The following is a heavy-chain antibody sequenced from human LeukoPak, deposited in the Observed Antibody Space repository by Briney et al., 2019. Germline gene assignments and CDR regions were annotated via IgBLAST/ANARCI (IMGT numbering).Heavy chain of an antibody. V-gene: IGHV3-48*03. CDR2: ISSSGSTI. Sequence: PGGSLRLSCAASGFAFSSYEMNWVRQAPGKGLEWVSYISSSGSTIYDADSVKGRFTISSDNAKNSLYLQMNSLRAEDTAIYYCARDEIVSGAFDIWGRGTMVTVSS. D-gene: IGHD5/OR15-5a*01. CDR1: GFAFSSYE. CDR3: ARDEIVSGAFDI. J-gene: IGHJ3*02.